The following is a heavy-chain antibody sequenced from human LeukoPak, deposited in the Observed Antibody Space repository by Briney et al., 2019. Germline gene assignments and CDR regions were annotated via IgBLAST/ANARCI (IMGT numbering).Heavy chain of an antibody. CDR3: AGRQVDPLSTYYYMYG. CDR2: IYPGDSDT. Sequence: EAPKIPLNGPGYSFNRYWIGLVRQMPGKGLEWMGIIYPGDSDTRYSPSFQGQVTVSAGKSVNTAYLQWSSLKASDTAMYFCAGRQVDPLSTYYYMYGWGKGATVS. D-gene: IGHD3-10*01. J-gene: IGHJ6*03. CDR1: GYSFNRYW. V-gene: IGHV5-51*01.